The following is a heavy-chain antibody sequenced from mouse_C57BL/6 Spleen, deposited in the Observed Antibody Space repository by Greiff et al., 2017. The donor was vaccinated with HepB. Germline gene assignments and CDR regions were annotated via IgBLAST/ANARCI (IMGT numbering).Heavy chain of an antibody. CDR3: ARGGWLLRFSFDY. J-gene: IGHJ2*01. CDR2: INPNNGGT. CDR1: GYTFTDYY. D-gene: IGHD2-3*01. Sequence: EVQLQQSGPELVKPGASVKISCKASGYTFTDYYMNWVKQSHGKSLEWIGDINPNNGGTSYNQKFKGKATLTVDKSSSTAYMELRSLTSEDSAVYYCARGGWLLRFSFDYWGQGTTLTVSS. V-gene: IGHV1-26*01.